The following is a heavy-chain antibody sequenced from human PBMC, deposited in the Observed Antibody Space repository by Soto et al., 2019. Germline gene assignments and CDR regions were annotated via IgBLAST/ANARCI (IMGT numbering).Heavy chain of an antibody. CDR2: ISSSCSTI. Sequence: QVQLVESGGGLVKPGGSLRLSCAASGFTFSDYYMSWIRQAPGKGLEWVSYISSSCSTIYYADSVKGRFTISRDNAKNSLYLQMTSLRAEDTAVYYCARAKRGNLAPLGRITIFGVSADVWGKGTTVTVSS. V-gene: IGHV3-11*01. CDR3: ARAKRGNLAPLGRITIFGVSADV. CDR1: GFTFSDYY. J-gene: IGHJ6*04. D-gene: IGHD3-3*01.